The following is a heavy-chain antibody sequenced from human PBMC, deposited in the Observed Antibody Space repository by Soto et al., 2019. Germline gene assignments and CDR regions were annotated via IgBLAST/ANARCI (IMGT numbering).Heavy chain of an antibody. CDR2: IWYDGSNK. CDR1: GFTFSSYG. CDR3: ARGIGYSSGWHLDRYYYYYYGMDV. Sequence: GGSLRLSCAASGFTFSSYGMHWVRQAPGKGLEWVAVIWYDGSNKYYADSVKGRFTISRDNSKNTLYLQMNSLRAEDTAVYYCARGIGYSSGWHLDRYYYYYYGMDVWGQGTTVTVSS. V-gene: IGHV3-33*01. D-gene: IGHD6-19*01. J-gene: IGHJ6*02.